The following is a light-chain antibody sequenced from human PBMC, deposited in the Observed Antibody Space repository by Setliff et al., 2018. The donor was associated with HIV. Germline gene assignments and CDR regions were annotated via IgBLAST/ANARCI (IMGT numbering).Light chain of an antibody. J-gene: IGLJ1*01. V-gene: IGLV2-11*01. CDR1: NSDIGAYNY. CDR2: NVI. CDR3: CSYAGSHTYI. Sequence: SALTQPRSVSGSPGQSVTFSCSGSNSDIGAYNYVSWYQQHPGKAPKLIISNVIRRPSGVPDRFSGSKSGNTASLTISGLQAEDEADYYCCSYAGSHTYIFGSGTKVTVL.